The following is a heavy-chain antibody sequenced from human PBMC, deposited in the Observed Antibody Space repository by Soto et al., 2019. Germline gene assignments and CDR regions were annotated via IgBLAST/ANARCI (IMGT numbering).Heavy chain of an antibody. V-gene: IGHV3-11*01. J-gene: IGHJ4*02. CDR1: GFTFSDYY. Sequence: DLEESGGGLVKPGGSLRLSCTASGFTFSDYYMSWSRQSHGKGLEWLAYISGSGSTTYYTDSVKGRFAISRDNARTSLYLQINSLRVEDSAVYYCARSSLTYFEFWGQGTLVTVSS. CDR2: ISGSGSTT. CDR3: ARSSLTYFEF.